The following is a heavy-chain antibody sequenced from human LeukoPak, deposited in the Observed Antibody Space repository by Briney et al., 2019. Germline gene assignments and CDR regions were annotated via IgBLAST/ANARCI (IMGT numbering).Heavy chain of an antibody. CDR1: GYGFSDVY. CDR3: ATSSTVTHTRDP. CDR2: INPHSGAT. V-gene: IGHV1-2*02. D-gene: IGHD1-1*01. J-gene: IGHJ5*02. Sequence: ASVKVSCKASGYGFSDVYFNWVRQAPAQGLEWMGWINPHSGATNYAQRFQGRVGMDASFDTAHMELSRLTSGDTAVYYCATSSTVTHTRDPWGQGTLVTVYS.